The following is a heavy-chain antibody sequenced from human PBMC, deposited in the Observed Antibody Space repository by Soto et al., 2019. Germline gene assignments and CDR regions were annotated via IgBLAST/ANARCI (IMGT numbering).Heavy chain of an antibody. V-gene: IGHV3-23*01. J-gene: IGHJ4*02. CDR3: AKVLLYGIDY. D-gene: IGHD2-8*01. CDR2: ISGSGGST. CDR1: GFTFSSYA. Sequence: GGSPRISCAASGFTFSSYAMSWVRQAPGKGLEWVSAISGSGGSTYYADSVKGRFTISRDNSKNTLYLQMNSLRAEDTAVYYCAKVLLYGIDYWGQGTLVTVSS.